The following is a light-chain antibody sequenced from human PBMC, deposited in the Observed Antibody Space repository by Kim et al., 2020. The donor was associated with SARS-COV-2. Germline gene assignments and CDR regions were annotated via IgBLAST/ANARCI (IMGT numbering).Light chain of an antibody. Sequence: SPGERATLACRASQSVSRSYLAWYQQKPGQAPRLLIYKTSSRATGIPDRFSGSGSGTDFTLTISRLEPEDFAVYHCQQYGSSSWTFGQGTKVDIK. CDR2: KTS. J-gene: IGKJ1*01. CDR3: QQYGSSSWT. V-gene: IGKV3-20*01. CDR1: QSVSRSY.